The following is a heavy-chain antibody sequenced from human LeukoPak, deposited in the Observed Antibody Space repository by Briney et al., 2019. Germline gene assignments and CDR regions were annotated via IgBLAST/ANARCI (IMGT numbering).Heavy chain of an antibody. V-gene: IGHV3-53*01. Sequence: QPGRSLRLSCAASGFTVSSNYMSWVRQAPGKGLEWVSVIYSGGSTYYADSVKGRFTISRDNSKNTLYLQMNSLRAEDTAVYYCARLYDSSGYYDRRYYYYYYMDVWGKGTTVTVSS. D-gene: IGHD3-22*01. CDR2: IYSGGST. CDR1: GFTVSSNY. CDR3: ARLYDSSGYYDRRYYYYYYMDV. J-gene: IGHJ6*03.